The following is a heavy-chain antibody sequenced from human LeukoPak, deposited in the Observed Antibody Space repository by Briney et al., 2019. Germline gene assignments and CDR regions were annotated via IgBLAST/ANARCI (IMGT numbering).Heavy chain of an antibody. Sequence: PGGSLRLSCAASGFTFSSYAMHWVRQAPGKGLEWVAVISYDGGNKYYADSVKGRFTISRDNSKNTLYLQMNSLRAEDTAVYYCAKDRSDYVWGSYRAFDYWGQGTLVTVSS. CDR2: ISYDGGNK. CDR1: GFTFSSYA. D-gene: IGHD3-16*02. CDR3: AKDRSDYVWGSYRAFDY. J-gene: IGHJ4*02. V-gene: IGHV3-30-3*01.